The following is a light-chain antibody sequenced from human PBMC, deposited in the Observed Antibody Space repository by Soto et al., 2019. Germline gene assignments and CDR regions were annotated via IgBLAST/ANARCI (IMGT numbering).Light chain of an antibody. CDR3: NSYAGSNNWV. CDR1: SSDVGGYNY. CDR2: EVS. V-gene: IGLV2-8*01. J-gene: IGLJ3*02. Sequence: QSALTQPPSASGSPGQSVTISCTGTSSDVGGYNYVSWYQQHPGKAPKLMIYEVSKRPSGVPDRFSGSKSGNTGSLTVSGLQAEDEADYYCNSYAGSNNWVFGGGTKVTVL.